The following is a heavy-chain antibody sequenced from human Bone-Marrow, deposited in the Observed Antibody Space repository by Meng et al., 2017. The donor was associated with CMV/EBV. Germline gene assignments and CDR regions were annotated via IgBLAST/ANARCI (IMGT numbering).Heavy chain of an antibody. D-gene: IGHD3-16*01. Sequence: GESRKISCAASGFTFSSYWMSWVRQAPGKGLEWVANIKEDGSEKYYGDSVKGRFTISRDNAKNSLYLQMNSLRAEDTAVYYCARVSGEDDGAWGQGTLVTVSS. V-gene: IGHV3-7*01. CDR2: IKEDGSEK. CDR3: ARVSGEDDGA. CDR1: GFTFSSYW. J-gene: IGHJ4*02.